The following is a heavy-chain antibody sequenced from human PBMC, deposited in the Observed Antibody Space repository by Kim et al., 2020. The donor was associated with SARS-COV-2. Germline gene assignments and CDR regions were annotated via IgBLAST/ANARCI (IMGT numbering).Heavy chain of an antibody. CDR2: IDPSDSYT. D-gene: IGHD3-3*01. V-gene: IGHV5-10-1*01. J-gene: IGHJ6*02. CDR1: GYSFTSYW. CDR3: ARHGFLAAGEYYYYGMDV. Sequence: GESLKISCNGSGYSFTSYWISWVRQMPGKGLEWLGRIDPSDSYTNSSPSFQGHVTISADKSISTAYLQWSSLEASDTAMYYCARHGFLAAGEYYYYGMDVCGQGETGTVSS.